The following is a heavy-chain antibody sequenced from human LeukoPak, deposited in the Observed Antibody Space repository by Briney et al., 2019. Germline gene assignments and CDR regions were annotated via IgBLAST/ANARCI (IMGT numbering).Heavy chain of an antibody. V-gene: IGHV3-11*04. Sequence: GGSLRLSCAASGLTVTDYYMHWIRQAPGKGLEWVSFIGGSASNIYYAHSVKGRFTISRDHAKNSLYLQMNSLRAEDTAVYYCAKEWSAFDIWGQGTMVTVSS. J-gene: IGHJ3*02. D-gene: IGHD2-15*01. CDR2: IGGSASNI. CDR3: AKEWSAFDI. CDR1: GLTVTDYY.